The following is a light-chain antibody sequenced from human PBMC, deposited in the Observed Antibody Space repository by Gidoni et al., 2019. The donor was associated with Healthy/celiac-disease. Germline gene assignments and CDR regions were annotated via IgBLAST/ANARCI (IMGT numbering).Light chain of an antibody. V-gene: IGKV3-11*01. CDR1: QSVSSY. CDR3: QQRSNWPWT. Sequence: EIVLTQSPATLSLSPGERATLSCRASQSVSSYLAWYQQKPGQAPRLLIFDASNRATGLPARFSGSVSGTDFTLTISSLEPEDFAVYYCQQRSNWPWTFGQGTKVEIK. CDR2: DAS. J-gene: IGKJ1*01.